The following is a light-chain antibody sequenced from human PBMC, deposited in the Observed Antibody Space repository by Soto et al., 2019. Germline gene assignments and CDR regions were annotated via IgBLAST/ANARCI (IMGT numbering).Light chain of an antibody. CDR2: EVS. Sequence: QSALTQPASVSGSPGQSITISCTGTSSDVGGYNYVSWYQQHPGKAPKLMIYEVSNRPSGVSNRFSGSKSGNTASLTISGLQAEDEADYYGCSYTSSNTCVFGGGTKQTVL. V-gene: IGLV2-14*01. CDR3: CSYTSSNTCV. J-gene: IGLJ3*02. CDR1: SSDVGGYNY.